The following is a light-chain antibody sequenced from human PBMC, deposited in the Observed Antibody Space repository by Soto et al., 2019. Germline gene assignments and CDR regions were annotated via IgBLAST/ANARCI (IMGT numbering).Light chain of an antibody. CDR2: DAS. V-gene: IGKV1-5*01. Sequence: DIQMTQSPTTLSASVGDRVIITCRASQRMSAWLAWYQQKPGKAPTLLIYDASSLENGVQSRFSGSGSGTDFTLTISSLQPNEFATYYCQQYDTYPWTFGQGTKVEIK. CDR3: QQYDTYPWT. J-gene: IGKJ1*01. CDR1: QRMSAW.